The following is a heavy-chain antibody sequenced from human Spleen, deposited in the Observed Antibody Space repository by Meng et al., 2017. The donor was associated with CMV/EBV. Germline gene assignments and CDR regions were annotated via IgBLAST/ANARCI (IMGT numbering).Heavy chain of an antibody. D-gene: IGHD2-2*01. CDR3: ARENSEYQLLYYYYYGMDV. CDR2: IKQDGSEK. J-gene: IGHJ6*02. Sequence: GESLKISCAASGFSFRGFSMHWVRQAPGKGLEWVANIKQDGSEKYYVDSVKGRFTISRDNAKNSLYLQMNSLRAEDTAVYYCARENSEYQLLYYYYYGMDVWGQGTTVTVSS. V-gene: IGHV3-7*01. CDR1: GFSFRGFS.